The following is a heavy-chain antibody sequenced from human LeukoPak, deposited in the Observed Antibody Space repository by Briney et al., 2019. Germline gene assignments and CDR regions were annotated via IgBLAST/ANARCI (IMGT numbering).Heavy chain of an antibody. CDR2: IKEDGSEK. J-gene: IGHJ5*02. Sequence: GGSLRLSCAASGFTFSSYWMSWVRQAPGKGLEWVANIKEDGSEKRYVDSVKGRFTISRDNAKNSLYLQMNSLRAEDTAVYYCTTDSLRIFADNWFDPWGQGTLVTVSS. CDR1: GFTFSSYW. V-gene: IGHV3-7*01. D-gene: IGHD3-3*01. CDR3: TTDSLRIFADNWFDP.